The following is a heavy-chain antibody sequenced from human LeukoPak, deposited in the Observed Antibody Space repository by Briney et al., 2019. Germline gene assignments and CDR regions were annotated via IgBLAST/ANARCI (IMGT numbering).Heavy chain of an antibody. CDR2: ISSSGSTI. D-gene: IGHD2-15*01. J-gene: IGHJ6*02. V-gene: IGHV3-11*01. Sequence: GGSLRLSCAASGFTFSDYYMSWIRQAPGKGLEWVSYISSSGSTIYYADSVKGRFTISRDNAKNSLYLQMNSLRAEDTAVYYCARYCSGGSCHPPHPQAYYYYYGMDVWGQGTTVTVSS. CDR1: GFTFSDYY. CDR3: ARYCSGGSCHPPHPQAYYYYYGMDV.